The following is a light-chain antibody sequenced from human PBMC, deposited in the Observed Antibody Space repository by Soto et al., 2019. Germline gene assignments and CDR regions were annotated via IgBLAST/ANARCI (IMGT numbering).Light chain of an antibody. CDR1: QGISNY. V-gene: IGKV1-27*01. J-gene: IGKJ1*01. CDR3: QKYDSAPWT. CDR2: GAS. Sequence: EIQMTQSPSSLSASVGDRVTITCRASQGISNYLARYQQKPGKVPKLLIYGASTLQSAVPSRLSGSGSGTDFTLIINRLQPEDVATYYCQKYDSAPWTFGQGTKVEI.